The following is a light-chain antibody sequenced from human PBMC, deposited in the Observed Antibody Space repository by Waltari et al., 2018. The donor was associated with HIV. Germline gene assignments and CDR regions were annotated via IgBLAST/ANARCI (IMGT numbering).Light chain of an antibody. J-gene: IGKJ2*01. CDR2: EGS. V-gene: IGKV2D-29*02. Sequence: DIVMTQTPPSLSVTPGQPASFSCNSSQSLKHTDGKTYLYWYLQRPGQSPQVLIYEGSKSYTRVPDRFSGSGSGTHYTLKIARVEAEDVGSYYCMQSLHRLYTFGQGTKLEIK. CDR3: MQSLHRLYT. CDR1: QSLKHTDGKTY.